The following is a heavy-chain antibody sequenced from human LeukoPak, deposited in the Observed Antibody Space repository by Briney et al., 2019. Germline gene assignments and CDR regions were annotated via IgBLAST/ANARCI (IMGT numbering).Heavy chain of an antibody. CDR3: GKYFTKKTFFGDY. CDR1: GFTFRNYA. J-gene: IGHJ4*02. Sequence: GGSLRLSCAASGFTFRNYAMAWVRQAPGKGLEWVAGISAGASRTYYTESVRGRFTISRDNSENTLYLQMNSLRAEDTAVYYCGKYFTKKTFFGDYWGQGTLIAVSS. D-gene: IGHD3-3*01. CDR2: ISAGASRT. V-gene: IGHV3-23*01.